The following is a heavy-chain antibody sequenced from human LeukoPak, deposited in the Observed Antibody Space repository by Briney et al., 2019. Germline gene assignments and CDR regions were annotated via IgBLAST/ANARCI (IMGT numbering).Heavy chain of an antibody. Sequence: SVKVSCKASGGTFSSYAISWVRQAPGQGLEWMGRIIPILGIANYAQKFQGRVTITADKSTSTAYMELSSLRSEDTAVYYCASWESAGPKHDAFDIWGQGTMVTVSS. D-gene: IGHD1-26*01. CDR1: GGTFSSYA. J-gene: IGHJ3*02. V-gene: IGHV1-69*04. CDR2: IIPILGIA. CDR3: ASWESAGPKHDAFDI.